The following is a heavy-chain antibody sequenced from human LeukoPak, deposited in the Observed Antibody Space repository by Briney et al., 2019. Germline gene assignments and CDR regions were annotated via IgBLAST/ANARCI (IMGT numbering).Heavy chain of an antibody. CDR1: GFDLTTYA. V-gene: IGHV3-23*01. CDR3: ARCMVLSRGWCNWFDP. Sequence: QPGGSLRLSCAASGFDLTTYAMTWVRQAPAKGLEWVSSIRIGGGGTYYADSVKGRFTISRDNSENTLHLQMNNLRVEDTARYFCARCMVLSRGWCNWFDPWGQGTLVTVSS. CDR2: IRIGGGGT. J-gene: IGHJ5*02. D-gene: IGHD3-10*01.